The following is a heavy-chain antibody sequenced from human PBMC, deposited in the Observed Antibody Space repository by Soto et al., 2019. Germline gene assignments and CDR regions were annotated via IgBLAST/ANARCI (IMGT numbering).Heavy chain of an antibody. CDR2: IYYSGST. CDR1: GGSISSYY. CDR3: SRGKSSGWPHYYYYGMDV. V-gene: IGHV4-59*01. J-gene: IGHJ6*02. Sequence: SETLSLTCTVSGGSISSYYWSWIRQPPGKGLEWIGYIYYSGSTNYNPSLKSRVTISVDTSKNQFSLKLSSVTAADTAVFYCSRGKSSGWPHYYYYGMDVGGQGTTVTVSS. D-gene: IGHD6-19*01.